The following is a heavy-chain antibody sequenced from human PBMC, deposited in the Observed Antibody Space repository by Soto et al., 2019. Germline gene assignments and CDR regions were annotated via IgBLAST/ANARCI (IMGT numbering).Heavy chain of an antibody. J-gene: IGHJ4*02. CDR1: GFTFSSYA. D-gene: IGHD3-3*02. V-gene: IGHV3-23*01. CDR3: ALGPPKIDHFWSGYLYYFDY. Sequence: GGSLRLSCAASGFTFSSYAMSWVRQAPGKGLEWVSAISGSGGSTYYADSVKGRFTISRDNSKNTLYLQMNSQRAEDTAVYYWALGPPKIDHFWSGYLYYFDYWGQGTLVTVSS. CDR2: ISGSGGST.